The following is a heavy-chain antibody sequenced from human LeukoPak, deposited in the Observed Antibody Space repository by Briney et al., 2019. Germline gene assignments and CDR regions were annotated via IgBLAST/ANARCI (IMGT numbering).Heavy chain of an antibody. J-gene: IGHJ6*03. D-gene: IGHD3-9*01. CDR2: IIPIFGTA. CDR1: GGTFSSYA. V-gene: IGHV1-69*06. Sequence: GASVKVSCKASGGTFSSYAISWVRQAPGQGLEWMGGIIPIFGTANYAQKFQGRVTITADKSTSTAYMELSSLKSEDTAVYYCARAAHYDILTGYYKGRYYYYMDVWGKGTTVTVSS. CDR3: ARAAHYDILTGYYKGRYYYYMDV.